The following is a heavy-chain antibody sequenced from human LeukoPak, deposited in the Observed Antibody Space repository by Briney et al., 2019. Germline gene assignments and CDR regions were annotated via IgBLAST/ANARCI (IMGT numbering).Heavy chain of an antibody. J-gene: IGHJ4*02. CDR1: GYTFTSYG. D-gene: IGHD6-6*01. CDR2: ISAYNGNT. V-gene: IGHV1-18*01. CDR3: AREGSSSSLFDY. Sequence: ASVKVSCKASGYTFTSYGISWVRQAPGQGLEWMRWISAYNGNTNYAQKLQGRVTMTRDTSTSTVYMELSSLRSEDTAVYYCAREGSSSSLFDYWGQGTLVTVSS.